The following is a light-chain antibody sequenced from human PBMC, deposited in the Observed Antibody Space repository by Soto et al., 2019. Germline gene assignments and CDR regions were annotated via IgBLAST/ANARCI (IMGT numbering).Light chain of an antibody. J-gene: IGKJ5*01. CDR1: QSVSSY. V-gene: IGKV3-11*01. CDR3: QQYVTSPAIT. CDR2: DAS. Sequence: EIVLTQSPATLSLSPGERATLSCRASQSVSSYLAWYQQKPGQAPRLLINDASTRATGIPARFSGSGSGTEFTLAISGLEPGDFAVYYCQQYVTSPAITFGQGTRLEIK.